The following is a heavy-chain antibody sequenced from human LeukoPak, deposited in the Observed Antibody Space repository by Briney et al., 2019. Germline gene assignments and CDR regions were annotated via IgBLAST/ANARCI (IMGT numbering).Heavy chain of an antibody. CDR1: GFTFSSYS. J-gene: IGHJ4*02. Sequence: GGSLTLSCAASGFTFSSYSMNWVRQAPGKGLEWVSSISGSSGYIYYADSVKGRFTISRDNAKNSLYLQMNSLRAEDTAVYYCATFGGYDPFFDYWGQGTLVTVSS. V-gene: IGHV3-21*01. D-gene: IGHD5-12*01. CDR2: ISGSSGYI. CDR3: ATFGGYDPFFDY.